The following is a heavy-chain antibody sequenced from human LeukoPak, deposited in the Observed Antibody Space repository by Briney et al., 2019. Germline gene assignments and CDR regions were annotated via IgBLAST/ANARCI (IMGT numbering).Heavy chain of an antibody. V-gene: IGHV4-59*08. CDR1: GGSISSYY. Sequence: PSETLSLTCTVSGGSISSYYWSWIRQPPGKGLEWIGYIYYSGSTNYNPSLKSRVTISVDTSNNQFSLKLSSVTAADTAVYYCARGNYDFWSGYTYYYMDVWGKGTTVTVSS. J-gene: IGHJ6*03. CDR2: IYYSGST. CDR3: ARGNYDFWSGYTYYYMDV. D-gene: IGHD3-3*01.